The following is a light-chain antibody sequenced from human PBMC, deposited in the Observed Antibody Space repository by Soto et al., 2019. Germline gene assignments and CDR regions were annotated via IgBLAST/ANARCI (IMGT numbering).Light chain of an antibody. CDR2: GAS. V-gene: IGKV3-11*01. Sequence: EIVLAQSPATLSLSPGERATLSCRASQSVGSYLAWYQQKPGQAPRLLIYGASNRATGIPARFSGSGSGTDFTLTISSLEPEDFAVYHCQQRSNWPRTFGQGTKVEIK. CDR1: QSVGSY. J-gene: IGKJ1*01. CDR3: QQRSNWPRT.